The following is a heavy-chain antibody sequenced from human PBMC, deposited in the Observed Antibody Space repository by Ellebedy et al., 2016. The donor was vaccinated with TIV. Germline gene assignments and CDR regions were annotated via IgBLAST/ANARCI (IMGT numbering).Heavy chain of an antibody. CDR2: VYYSGST. CDR1: GGLMSSSSYY. J-gene: IGHJ4*02. Sequence: MPSETLSLTCTVSGGLMSSSSYYRGWIRQPPGKGLEWIASVYYSGSTHYNSSLRSRVTISADTSKRQFSVKLWSVTAADTAVYYCARGRANYDDSSGMHYFDQWGQGTLVAVSS. V-gene: IGHV4-39*07. D-gene: IGHD3-22*01. CDR3: ARGRANYDDSSGMHYFDQ.